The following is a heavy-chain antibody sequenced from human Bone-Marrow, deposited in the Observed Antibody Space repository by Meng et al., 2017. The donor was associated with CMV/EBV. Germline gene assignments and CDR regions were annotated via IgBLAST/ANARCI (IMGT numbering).Heavy chain of an antibody. Sequence: GESLKISCAASGFTFSSYSMNWVRQAPGKGLEWVSSISSSSSYIYYADSVKGRFTISRDNAKNSLYLQMNSLRAEDTAVYYCARPLPVGDEQLVPHYYYYYGMDVWGQGTTVTVSS. CDR2: ISSSSSYI. V-gene: IGHV3-21*01. CDR1: GFTFSSYS. J-gene: IGHJ6*02. CDR3: ARPLPVGDEQLVPHYYYYYGMDV. D-gene: IGHD6-6*01.